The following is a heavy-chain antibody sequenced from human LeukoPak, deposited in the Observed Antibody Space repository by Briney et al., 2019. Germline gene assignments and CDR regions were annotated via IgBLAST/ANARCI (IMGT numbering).Heavy chain of an antibody. V-gene: IGHV4-34*01. CDR1: GGSFSGYY. J-gene: IGHJ5*02. CDR2: INHSGST. Sequence: SETLSLTCAVYGGSFSGYYWSWIRQPSGKGLEWIGEINHSGSTNYNPSLKSRVTISVDTSKNQFSLKLSSVTAADTAVYYCARGPRITGTTRPRRWFDPWGQGTLVTVSS. D-gene: IGHD1-7*01. CDR3: ARGPRITGTTRPRRWFDP.